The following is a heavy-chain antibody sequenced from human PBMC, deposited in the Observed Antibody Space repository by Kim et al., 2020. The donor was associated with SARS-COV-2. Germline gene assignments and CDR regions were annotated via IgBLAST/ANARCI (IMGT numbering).Heavy chain of an antibody. V-gene: IGHV3-73*01. CDR3: TRLVVVAAVPYNWFDP. J-gene: IGHJ5*02. CDR2: IRSKANSYAT. CDR1: GFTFSGSA. D-gene: IGHD2-15*01. Sequence: GGSLRLSCAASGFTFSGSAMHWVRQASGKGLEWVGRIRSKANSYATAYAASVKGRFTISRDDSKNTAYLQMNSLKTEDTAVYYCTRLVVVAAVPYNWFDPWGQGTLVTVSS.